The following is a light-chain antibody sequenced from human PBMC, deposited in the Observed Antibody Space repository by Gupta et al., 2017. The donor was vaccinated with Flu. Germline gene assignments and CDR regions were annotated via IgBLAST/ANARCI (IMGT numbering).Light chain of an antibody. CDR2: GAS. V-gene: IGKV3-15*01. J-gene: IGKJ4*01. CDR1: QSVSSN. CDR3: QQYNNWPPLT. Sequence: ERATLSCRASQSVSSNLAWYQQKPGQAPRLLIYGASTRATGIPARFSGSGSGTEFTLTISSLQSEDFAVYDCQQYNNWPPLTFGGGTKVEIK.